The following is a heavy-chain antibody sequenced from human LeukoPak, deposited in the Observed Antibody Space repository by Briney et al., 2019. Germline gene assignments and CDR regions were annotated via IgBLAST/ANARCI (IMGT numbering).Heavy chain of an antibody. J-gene: IGHJ5*01. CDR1: GLTVRTNG. Sequence: GGSLRLSCAASGLTVRTNGMHWVRQPPGQGLEWVAAIDSDGNRRYYADSVKGRFTVSRDIYKNTVDLQIDSLRAEDTAAYFCARDLNQWFIQFDSWGQGTLVTVAS. V-gene: IGHV3-33*01. D-gene: IGHD3-22*01. CDR2: IDSDGNRR. CDR3: ARDLNQWFIQFDS.